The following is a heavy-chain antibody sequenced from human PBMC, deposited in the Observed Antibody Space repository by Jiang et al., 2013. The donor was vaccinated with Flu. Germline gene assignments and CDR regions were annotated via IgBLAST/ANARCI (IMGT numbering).Heavy chain of an antibody. J-gene: IGHJ6*02. CDR1: GYTFTSYA. Sequence: QSGSELKKPGASVKVSCKASGYTFTSYAMNWVRQAPGQGLEWMGWINTNTGNPTYAQGFTGRFVFSLDTSVSTAYLQISSLKAEDTAVYYCARFLLSSGPTYYYYYGMDVWGQGTTVTVSS. V-gene: IGHV7-4-1*02. CDR2: INTNTGNP. D-gene: IGHD2-21*01. CDR3: ARFLLSSGPTYYYYYGMDV.